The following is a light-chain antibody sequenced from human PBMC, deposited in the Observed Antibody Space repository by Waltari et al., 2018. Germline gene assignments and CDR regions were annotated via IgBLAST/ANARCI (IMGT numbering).Light chain of an antibody. J-gene: IGLJ3*02. CDR1: SSNIGAGYA. Sequence: QSILTQPPSVSGAPGQSVSISCTGSSSNIGAGYAVHWYQQVPGRAPLLLIFGTALRPPGVTDRFSASQAATSASLAITGLRADDEAVYDCQSYDINLSGSGVFGGGTRLTVL. CDR2: GTA. V-gene: IGLV1-40*01. CDR3: QSYDINLSGSGV.